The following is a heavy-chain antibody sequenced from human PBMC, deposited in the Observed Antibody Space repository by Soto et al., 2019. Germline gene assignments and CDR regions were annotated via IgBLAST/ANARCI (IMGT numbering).Heavy chain of an antibody. V-gene: IGHV3-33*01. Sequence: GGSLRLSCAASGFTFSSYGMHWVRQAPGKGLEWVAVIWYDGSNKYYADSVKGRFTISRDNSKNTLYLQMNSLRAEDTAVYYCARTYCSGGSCYSDAFDIWGQGTMVTVSS. CDR3: ARTYCSGGSCYSDAFDI. D-gene: IGHD2-15*01. CDR2: IWYDGSNK. J-gene: IGHJ3*02. CDR1: GFTFSSYG.